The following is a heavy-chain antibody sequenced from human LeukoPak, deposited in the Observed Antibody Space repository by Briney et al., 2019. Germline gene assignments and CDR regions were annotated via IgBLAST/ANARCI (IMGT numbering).Heavy chain of an antibody. J-gene: IGHJ4*02. CDR2: INHSGST. Sequence: SETLSLTCTVSGGPISGHYWSWLRQPPGKGLEWIGEINHSGSTNYNPSLKSRVTISVDTSKNQFSLKLSSVTAADTAVYYCARGLKSGSYAPIGYWGQGTLVTVSS. V-gene: IGHV4-34*01. D-gene: IGHD1-26*01. CDR3: ARGLKSGSYAPIGY. CDR1: GGPISGHY.